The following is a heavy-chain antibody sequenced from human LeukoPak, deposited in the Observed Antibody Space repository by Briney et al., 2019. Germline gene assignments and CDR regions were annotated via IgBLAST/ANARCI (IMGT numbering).Heavy chain of an antibody. Sequence: PGRSLRLSCTASGFTFGDYAMSWVRQAPGKGLEWVGFIRSKAYGGTTEYAASVKGRFTISRDDSKSITYLQMNSLKTEDTAVYYCTRDWSGTLTVAGLYGMDVWGQGTTVTVSS. CDR1: GFTFGDYA. D-gene: IGHD6-19*01. J-gene: IGHJ6*02. CDR3: TRDWSGTLTVAGLYGMDV. CDR2: IRSKAYGGTT. V-gene: IGHV3-49*04.